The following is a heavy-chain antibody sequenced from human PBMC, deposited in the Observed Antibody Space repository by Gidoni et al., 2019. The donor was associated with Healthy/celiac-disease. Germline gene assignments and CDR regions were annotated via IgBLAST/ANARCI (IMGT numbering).Heavy chain of an antibody. V-gene: IGHV1-69*02. CDR2: IIPILGIA. J-gene: IGHJ4*02. CDR3: ASEGYSSGWYRGNY. CDR1: VGPFSSYT. D-gene: IGHD6-19*01. Sequence: QVQLVPSGAEVTKPGSSVKVSCQASVGPFSSYTSRWVRQAPGQGLEWMGRIIPILGIANYAQKFQGRVTITADKSTSTAYMELSSLRSEDTAVYYCASEGYSSGWYRGNYWGQGTLVTVSS.